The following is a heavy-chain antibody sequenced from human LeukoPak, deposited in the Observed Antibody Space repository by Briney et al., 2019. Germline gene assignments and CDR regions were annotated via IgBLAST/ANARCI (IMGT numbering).Heavy chain of an antibody. J-gene: IGHJ4*02. D-gene: IGHD5-24*01. Sequence: SETLSLACGVYGGSFSGYYWSWIRQPPGKGLEWIGEINPRGSTNYNPSLKSRVTLSADTSKNQFSLTLNSVTAADTAVYYCARRRLGYYFDYWGQGTLVTVSS. CDR2: INPRGST. V-gene: IGHV4-34*01. CDR1: GGSFSGYY. CDR3: ARRRLGYYFDY.